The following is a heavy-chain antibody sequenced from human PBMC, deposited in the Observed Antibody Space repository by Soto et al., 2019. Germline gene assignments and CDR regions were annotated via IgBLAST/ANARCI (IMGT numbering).Heavy chain of an antibody. CDR1: GFTFSSYG. CDR3: AKDLFSEVWGRLDS. V-gene: IGHV3-30*18. Sequence: QVQLVESGGGVVQLGRSLRLSCAASGFTFSSYGMHWVRQAPGKGLEWVAAISFEGSNKHYADSVKGRLTISRDNSKNTLYLQMNSLRTGDTAVYYCAKDLFSEVWGRLDSWGQGALVTVSS. J-gene: IGHJ4*02. CDR2: ISFEGSNK. D-gene: IGHD1-26*01.